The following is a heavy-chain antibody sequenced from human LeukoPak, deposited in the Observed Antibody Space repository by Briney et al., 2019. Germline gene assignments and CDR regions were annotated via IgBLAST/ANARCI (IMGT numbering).Heavy chain of an antibody. CDR1: GFTFSSYS. CDR2: ISSSSSYI. D-gene: IGHD2-2*01. Sequence: GGSLRLSCAASGFTFSSYSMNWVRQAPGKGLEWVSSISSSSSYIYYADSVKGRFTISRDNAKNSLYLQMNSLRAEDTAVYYCARDVGVPAANSDGMDVWGQGTTVTVSS. J-gene: IGHJ6*02. V-gene: IGHV3-21*01. CDR3: ARDVGVPAANSDGMDV.